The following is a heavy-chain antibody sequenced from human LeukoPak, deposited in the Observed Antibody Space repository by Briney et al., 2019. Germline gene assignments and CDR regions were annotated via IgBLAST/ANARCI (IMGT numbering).Heavy chain of an antibody. CDR3: ARDMARWELLRFSDY. CDR1: GFTFSSYA. J-gene: IGHJ4*02. Sequence: GGSLRLSCAASGFTFSSYAMHWVRQAPGKGLEWVAVISYDGSNKYYADSVKGRFTISRDNSKNTLYLQMNSLRAEDTAVYYCARDMARWELLRFSDYWGQGTLVTVSS. CDR2: ISYDGSNK. D-gene: IGHD1-26*01. V-gene: IGHV3-30-3*01.